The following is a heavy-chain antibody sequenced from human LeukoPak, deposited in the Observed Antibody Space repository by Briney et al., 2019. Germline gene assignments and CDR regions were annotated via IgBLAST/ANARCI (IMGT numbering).Heavy chain of an antibody. CDR1: GFTLSSYA. CDR3: AKDPHNWAHRSVFDY. Sequence: TGGSLRLSCAASGFTLSSYAMSWVRQAPGKGLEWVSAISGSGGSTYYADSVKGRFTISRDNSKNTLYLQMNSLRAEDTAVYYCAKDPHNWAHRSVFDYWGQGTLVTVSS. V-gene: IGHV3-23*01. CDR2: ISGSGGST. J-gene: IGHJ4*02. D-gene: IGHD1-1*01.